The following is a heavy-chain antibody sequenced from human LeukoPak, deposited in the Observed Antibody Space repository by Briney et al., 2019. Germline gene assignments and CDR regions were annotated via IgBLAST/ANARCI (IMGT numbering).Heavy chain of an antibody. CDR3: ARRDVATHRFDY. D-gene: IGHD5-12*01. V-gene: IGHV4-38-2*02. CDR1: GYSISSGYY. CDR2: IYHSGST. Sequence: SETLSLTCTVSGYSISSGYYWGWIRQPPGKGLEWIGSIYHSGSTYYNPSLKSRVTISVDTSKNQFSLKLSSVTAADTAVYYCARRDVATHRFDYWGQGALVTVSS. J-gene: IGHJ4*02.